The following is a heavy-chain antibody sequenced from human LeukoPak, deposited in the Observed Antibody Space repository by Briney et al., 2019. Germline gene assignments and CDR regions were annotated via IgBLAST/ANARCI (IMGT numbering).Heavy chain of an antibody. CDR2: INPNSGGT. V-gene: IGHV1-2*02. CDR1: GYTFTGYY. J-gene: IGHJ4*02. CDR3: ARAVDIVATPDY. Sequence: ASVKVSCQSSGYTFTGYYMHWLGQAPGQGLAWMGWINPNSGGTNYAQKFQGRVTMTRDTSISTAHMELSRLSSDDTAVYYCARAVDIVATPDYWGQGTLVTVSS. D-gene: IGHD5-12*01.